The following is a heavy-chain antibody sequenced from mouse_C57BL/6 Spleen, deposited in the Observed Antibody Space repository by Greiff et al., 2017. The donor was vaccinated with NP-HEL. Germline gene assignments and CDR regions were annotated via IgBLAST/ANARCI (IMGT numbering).Heavy chain of an antibody. CDR2: INPSNGGT. J-gene: IGHJ3*01. CDR1: GYTFTSYW. V-gene: IGHV1-53*01. D-gene: IGHD2-1*01. Sequence: QVQLKQPGTELVKPGASVKLSCKASGYTFTSYWMHWVKQRPGQGLEWIGNINPSNGGTNYNEKFKSKATLTVDKSSSTAYMQLSSLTSEDSAVYYCARGVYGNYVWFAYWGQGTLVTVSA. CDR3: ARGVYGNYVWFAY.